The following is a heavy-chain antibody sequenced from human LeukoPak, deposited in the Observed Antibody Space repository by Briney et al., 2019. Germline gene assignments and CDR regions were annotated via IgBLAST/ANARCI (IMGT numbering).Heavy chain of an antibody. CDR3: TKNSGHPPNYYPVDV. CDR1: GVIYRSCG. D-gene: IGHD1-26*01. V-gene: IGHV3-30*02. Sequence: GGSLRLSCAVSGVIYRSCGMRWVRQAPGKGLEWVAFIRYDGSNKYYVDSVKGRFAISRDNSHNTLYLQMNSLRVEDTAVYYITKNSGHPPNYYPVDVWGKGTTVTVSS. CDR2: IRYDGSNK. J-gene: IGHJ6*03.